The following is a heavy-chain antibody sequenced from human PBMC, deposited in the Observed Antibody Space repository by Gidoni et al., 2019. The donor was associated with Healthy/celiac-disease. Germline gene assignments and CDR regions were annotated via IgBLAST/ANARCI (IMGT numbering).Heavy chain of an antibody. Sequence: QVQLQESGPGLVKPSETLSTTCTVSGGSVSSGSYYWSWIRQPPGKGLEWIGYIYYSGSTNYNPSLKSRVTISVDTSKNQFSLKLSSVTAADTAVYYCVGCREWELLLNAFDIWGQGTMVTVSS. V-gene: IGHV4-61*01. CDR1: GGSVSSGSYY. CDR3: VGCREWELLLNAFDI. J-gene: IGHJ3*02. D-gene: IGHD1-26*01. CDR2: IYYSGST.